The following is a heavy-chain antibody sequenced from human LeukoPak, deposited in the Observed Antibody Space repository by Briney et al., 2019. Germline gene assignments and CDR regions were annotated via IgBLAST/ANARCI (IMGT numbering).Heavy chain of an antibody. D-gene: IGHD3-3*01. CDR3: ARGPNDFWSGYYTGMRPFFDY. J-gene: IGHJ4*02. Sequence: SETLSLTCAVYGGSFSGYYWSWIRQPPGKGLEWIGEINHSGSTNYNPSLKSRVTISVDTSKNQFSLKLSSVTAADTAVYYCARGPNDFWSGYYTGMRPFFDYWGQGTLVTVSS. V-gene: IGHV4-34*01. CDR1: GGSFSGYY. CDR2: INHSGST.